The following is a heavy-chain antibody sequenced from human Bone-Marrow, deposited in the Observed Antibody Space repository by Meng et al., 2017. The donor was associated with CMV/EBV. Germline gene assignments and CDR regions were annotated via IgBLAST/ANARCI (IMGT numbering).Heavy chain of an antibody. D-gene: IGHD3-3*01. Sequence: GESLKISCKGSGYSFTSYWIGWVRQMPGKGLEWMGIIYPGDSDTRYSPSFQGQVTISADKSISTAYLQWSSLKASDTAMYYCARHGVEDWFWSGYYLAPRVGYYGMDVWGQGTTVTVSS. V-gene: IGHV5-51*01. CDR3: ARHGVEDWFWSGYYLAPRVGYYGMDV. CDR1: GYSFTSYW. CDR2: IYPGDSDT. J-gene: IGHJ6*02.